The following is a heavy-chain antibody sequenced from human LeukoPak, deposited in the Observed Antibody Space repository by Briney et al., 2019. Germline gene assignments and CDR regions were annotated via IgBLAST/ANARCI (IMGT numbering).Heavy chain of an antibody. CDR3: LRGDSRDF. D-gene: IGHD3-22*01. Sequence: GGSLRLSYAACGFAFSTYTMNWARQSPGKGLEWVASINSGGTTTHYADSVEGRFTISRDNAQNVLYLQMDGLRADDAAVYYCLRGDSRDFWGQGTLVTVSS. CDR1: GFAFSTYT. J-gene: IGHJ4*02. V-gene: IGHV3-21*06. CDR2: INSGGTTT.